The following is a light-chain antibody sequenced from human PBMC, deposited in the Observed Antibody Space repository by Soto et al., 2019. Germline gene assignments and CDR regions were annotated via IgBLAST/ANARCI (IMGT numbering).Light chain of an antibody. CDR2: KAS. CDR1: QNIGNY. V-gene: IGKV1-5*03. J-gene: IGKJ1*01. CDR3: QEYQSYWT. Sequence: DIQMTQSPSTLSASIGDRVTITCRASQNIGNYLAWYQQKPGKAPNLLIYKASGLESGVPSRFSGSGSGTEFTLSSSSRPPDDFATYYCQEYQSYWTFGQGTKVEIK.